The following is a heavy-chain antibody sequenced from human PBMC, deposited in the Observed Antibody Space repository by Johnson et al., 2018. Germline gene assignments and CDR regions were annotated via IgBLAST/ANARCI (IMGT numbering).Heavy chain of an antibody. Sequence: QVQLQESGPGLVKPSEPLSLVCTVSRASISSDSYYWGWIRQPPGKGLEWIGTIYSDKSTFYIPSLMSRVTISLDTSKNHFSLRLTSVTAADTAMYYCAGAIIREKAFGVWGQGTMVTVSS. CDR2: IYSDKST. CDR3: AGAIIREKAFGV. CDR1: RASISSDSYY. J-gene: IGHJ3*01. D-gene: IGHD5-24*01. V-gene: IGHV4-39*07.